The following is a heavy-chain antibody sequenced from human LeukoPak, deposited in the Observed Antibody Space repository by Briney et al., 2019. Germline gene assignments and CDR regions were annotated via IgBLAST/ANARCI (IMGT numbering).Heavy chain of an antibody. D-gene: IGHD6-6*01. J-gene: IGHJ4*02. Sequence: GGSLRLSCAASGFTFSSYGMHWVRQAPGKGLEWVAFIRYDGSNKYYADSVKGRFTISRDNSKNTLYLQMNSLRAEDTAVYYCAKEDGLAEAARSWGADYWGQGTLVTVSS. CDR2: IRYDGSNK. CDR3: AKEDGLAEAARSWGADY. V-gene: IGHV3-30*02. CDR1: GFTFSSYG.